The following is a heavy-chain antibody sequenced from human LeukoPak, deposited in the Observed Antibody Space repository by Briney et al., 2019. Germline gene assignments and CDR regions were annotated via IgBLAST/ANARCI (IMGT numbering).Heavy chain of an antibody. CDR2: ISYDGSNK. D-gene: IGHD6-13*01. Sequence: GRSLRLSCAASGFTFSSYGMHWVRQAPGKGLEWVAVISYDGSNKYYADSVKGRFTISRDNSKNTLYLQMNSLRAEDTAVYYCARSFSYSAAGPYGMDAWGQGTTVTVSS. CDR1: GFTFSSYG. CDR3: ARSFSYSAAGPYGMDA. V-gene: IGHV3-30*03. J-gene: IGHJ6*02.